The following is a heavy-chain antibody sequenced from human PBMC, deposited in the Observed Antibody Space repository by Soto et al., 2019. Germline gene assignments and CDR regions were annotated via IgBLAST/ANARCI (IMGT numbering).Heavy chain of an antibody. CDR3: TTCPSPPPQYCSSTSCEYFQH. Sequence: GGSLRLSCAASGFTFSNAWMSWVRQAPGKGLEWVGRIKSKTDGGTTDYAAPVKGRFTISRDDSKNTLYLQMNSLKTEDTAVYYCTTCPSPPPQYCSSTSCEYFQHWGQGTLVTVSS. J-gene: IGHJ1*01. CDR2: IKSKTDGGTT. CDR1: GFTFSNAW. V-gene: IGHV3-15*01. D-gene: IGHD2-2*01.